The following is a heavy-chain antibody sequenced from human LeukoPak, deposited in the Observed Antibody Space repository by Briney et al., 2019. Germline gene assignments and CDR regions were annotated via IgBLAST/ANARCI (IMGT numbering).Heavy chain of an antibody. CDR2: MNPNSGNT. Sequence: ASVKVSCKASGYTFTSYDINWVRQATGQGLEWMGWMNPNSGNTGHAQKFQGRVTMTRNTSISTAYMELSSLRSEDTAVYYCAKRIYGYYYYYGMDVWGQGTTVTVSS. CDR1: GYTFTSYD. J-gene: IGHJ6*02. CDR3: AKRIYGYYYYYGMDV. V-gene: IGHV1-8*01. D-gene: IGHD2/OR15-2a*01.